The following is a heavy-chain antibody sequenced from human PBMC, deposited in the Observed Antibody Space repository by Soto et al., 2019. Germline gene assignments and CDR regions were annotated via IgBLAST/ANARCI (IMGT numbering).Heavy chain of an antibody. V-gene: IGHV6-1*01. D-gene: IGHD6-19*01. Sequence: PSQTLSLTCDISGDSVSSSSAAWKWIRQSPSRGLEWLGRTYYRSNWRHDYAVSVKSRITVNPDTSKNHFSLQLNSVTPDDTAVYYCARGVAGSGFDLWGQGTLVTVSS. J-gene: IGHJ4*02. CDR2: TYYRSNWRH. CDR3: ARGVAGSGFDL. CDR1: GDSVSSSSAA.